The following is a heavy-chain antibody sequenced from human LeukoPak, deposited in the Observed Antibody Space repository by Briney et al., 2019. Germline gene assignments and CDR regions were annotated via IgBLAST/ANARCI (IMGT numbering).Heavy chain of an antibody. V-gene: IGHV3-30*02. D-gene: IGHD5-24*01. J-gene: IGHJ3*02. CDR3: AGEKVEMATNYGIAFDI. Sequence: GGSLRLSCAASGFTFSSYGMHWVRQAPGKGLEWVAFIRYDGSNKYYADSVKGRFTISRDNAKNSLYLQMNSLRAEDTAVYYCAGEKVEMATNYGIAFDIWGQGTMVTVSS. CDR1: GFTFSSYG. CDR2: IRYDGSNK.